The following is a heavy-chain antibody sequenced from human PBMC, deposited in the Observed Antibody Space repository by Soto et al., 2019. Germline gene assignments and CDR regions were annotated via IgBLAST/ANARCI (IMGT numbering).Heavy chain of an antibody. J-gene: IGHJ4*02. CDR3: ANAYFSGKGPFY. V-gene: IGHV1-69*02. CDR1: GGTFSSYT. Sequence: SVKVSCKASGGTFSSYTISWVRQAPGQGLEWMGRIIPILGIANYAQKFQGRVTITADKSTSTAYMELSSLRSEDTAVYYCANAYFSGKGPFYWGQGTLVTVSS. D-gene: IGHD2-21*01. CDR2: IIPILGIA.